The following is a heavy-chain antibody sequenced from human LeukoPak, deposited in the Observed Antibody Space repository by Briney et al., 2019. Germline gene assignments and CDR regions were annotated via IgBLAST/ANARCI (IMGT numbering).Heavy chain of an antibody. V-gene: IGHV3-30*03. CDR3: AREVRDAFDI. CDR1: GFTFSSYG. CDR2: ISYDGSNK. Sequence: GRSLRLSCAASGFTFSSYGMHWVRQAPGKGLEWVAVISYDGSNKYYADSVKGRFTISRDNSKNTLYLQMNSLRAEDTAVYYCAREVRDAFDIWGQGTMVTVSS. J-gene: IGHJ3*02.